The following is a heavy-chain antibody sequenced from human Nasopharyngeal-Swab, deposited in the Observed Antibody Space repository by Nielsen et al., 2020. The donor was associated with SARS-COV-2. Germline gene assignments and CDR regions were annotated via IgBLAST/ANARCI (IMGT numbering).Heavy chain of an antibody. CDR2: ISWNSGSI. V-gene: IGHV3-9*01. CDR3: AKYGRAFDI. Sequence: GGSLRLSCAASGFTFYDYAMHWVRQAPGKGLEWVSGISWNSGSIGYADSVKGRFTISRDNAKNSLYLQMNSLRAEDTALYYCAKYGRAFDIWGQGTMVTVSS. CDR1: GFTFYDYA. J-gene: IGHJ3*02.